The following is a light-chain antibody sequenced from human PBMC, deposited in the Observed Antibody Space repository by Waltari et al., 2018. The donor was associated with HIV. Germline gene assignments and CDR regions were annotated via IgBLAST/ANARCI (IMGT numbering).Light chain of an antibody. CDR2: DDS. CDR3: QVWDASSDHLVI. J-gene: IGLJ2*01. Sequence: SFVLTQPPSVLVAPGQTARINCGGNHIGEKPVHWYQAKPGQSPLLVVYDDSYRPSGFPERFSGSNSWNTATLTISRVEAGDEAYYYCQVWDASSDHLVIFGGGTKLTVL. CDR1: HIGEKP. V-gene: IGLV3-21*02.